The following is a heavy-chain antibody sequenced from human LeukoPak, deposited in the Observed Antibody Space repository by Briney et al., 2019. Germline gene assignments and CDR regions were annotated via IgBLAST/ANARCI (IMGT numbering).Heavy chain of an antibody. J-gene: IGHJ4*02. V-gene: IGHV3-53*04. Sequence: GGSLRLSCAASGFTVSTNYMSWVRQAPGKGLEWVSVIYSGGSTYYADSVKGRFTISRHNSENTLYLQMNSLRAEDTAVYYCARGMTNPFDYWGQGTLVTVSS. CDR3: ARGMTNPFDY. D-gene: IGHD4-17*01. CDR2: IYSGGST. CDR1: GFTVSTNY.